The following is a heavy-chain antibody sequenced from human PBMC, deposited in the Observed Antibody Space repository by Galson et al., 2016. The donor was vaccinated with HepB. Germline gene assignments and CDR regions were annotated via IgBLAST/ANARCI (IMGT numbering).Heavy chain of an antibody. D-gene: IGHD1-14*01. CDR2: ISTTSSYA. Sequence: SLRLSCAASGFTFNCYMSWVRQAPGTGLEWISYISTTSSYALYADSVKGRFTISSDNARNSLYLQMNSLRADDTAVYYCARDTPSPGHGAYFDYWGRGALVTVSS. CDR1: GFTFNCY. CDR3: ARDTPSPGHGAYFDY. V-gene: IGHV3-11*05. J-gene: IGHJ4*02.